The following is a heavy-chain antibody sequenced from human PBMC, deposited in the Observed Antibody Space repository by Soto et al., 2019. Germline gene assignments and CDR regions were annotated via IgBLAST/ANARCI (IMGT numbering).Heavy chain of an antibody. J-gene: IGHJ6*02. D-gene: IGHD4-17*01. CDR2: LIPIFGAA. Sequence: SVKVSCKASGDTFSSYALSWVRQAPGQGLEWMGGLIPIFGAANYAQKFQGRVTITADESTSTAYMELSSLRSEDTAVYYCARPYDYGDGMDVWGQGATVTVSS. V-gene: IGHV1-69*13. CDR3: ARPYDYGDGMDV. CDR1: GDTFSSYA.